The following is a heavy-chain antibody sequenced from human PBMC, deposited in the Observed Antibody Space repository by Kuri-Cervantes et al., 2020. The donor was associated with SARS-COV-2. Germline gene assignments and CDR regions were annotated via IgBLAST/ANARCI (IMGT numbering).Heavy chain of an antibody. CDR2: ICAYNGNT. D-gene: IGHD2-2*01. CDR1: GHTFTSYD. J-gene: IGHJ5*02. CDR3: ATGAVVVPAAYNWFDP. Sequence: ASVKVSCKASGHTFTSYDISWVRQAPGQGLEWMGWICAYNGNTNYAQKLQGRVTMTEDTSTDTAYMELSSLRSEDTAVYYCATGAVVVPAAYNWFDPWGQGTLVTVSS. V-gene: IGHV1-18*01.